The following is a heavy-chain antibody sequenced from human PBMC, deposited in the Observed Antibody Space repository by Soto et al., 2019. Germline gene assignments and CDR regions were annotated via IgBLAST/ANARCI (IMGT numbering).Heavy chain of an antibody. CDR1: GYTFTSYG. J-gene: IGHJ4*02. CDR3: ARDRDDFWSGYPIDY. CDR2: ISAYNGNT. V-gene: IGHV1-18*01. Sequence: ASVKVSCKASGYTFTSYGISWVRQAPGQGLEWMGWISAYNGNTNYAQKLQGRVTMTTDTSTSTAYMELRSLRSDDTAVYYCARDRDDFWSGYPIDYWGQGTLGTVSS. D-gene: IGHD3-3*01.